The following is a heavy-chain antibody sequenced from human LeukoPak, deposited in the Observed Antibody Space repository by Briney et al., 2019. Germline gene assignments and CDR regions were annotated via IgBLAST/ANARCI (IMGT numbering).Heavy chain of an antibody. CDR3: ARAGSYYLENWFDP. CDR1: GYTFIGSY. V-gene: IGHV1-2*02. CDR2: INPNSGGT. D-gene: IGHD3-10*01. Sequence: ASVKVSCKASGYTFIGSYMHWVRQAPGQGLEWMGWINPNSGGTNYGQKFQGRVTMTRDTSISTVYMELSRLRSDDTAVYYCARAGSYYLENWFDPWGQGTLVTVSS. J-gene: IGHJ5*02.